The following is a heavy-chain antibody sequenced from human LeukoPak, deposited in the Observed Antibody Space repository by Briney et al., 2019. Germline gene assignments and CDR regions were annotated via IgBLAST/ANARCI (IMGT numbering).Heavy chain of an antibody. Sequence: ASVKVSCKASGYTFTGYYMHWVRQAPGQGLEWMGWINPNSVGTNYAQKFQGRVTMTRDTSISTAYMELSRLRSDDTAVYYCARGPTPRITMIVYFDYWGQGTLVTVSS. CDR3: ARGPTPRITMIVYFDY. V-gene: IGHV1-2*02. CDR1: GYTFTGYY. CDR2: INPNSVGT. J-gene: IGHJ4*02. D-gene: IGHD3-22*01.